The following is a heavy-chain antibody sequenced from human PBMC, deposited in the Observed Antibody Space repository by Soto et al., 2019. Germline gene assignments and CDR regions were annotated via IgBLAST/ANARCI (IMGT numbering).Heavy chain of an antibody. CDR1: GFTFSSYA. CDR2: ISSNGGST. Sequence: GGSLRLSCSASGFTFSSYAMHWVRQAPGKGLEYVSAISSNGGSTYYADSVKGRFTISRDNSKNTLYLQMSSLRAEDTAVYYCVKDNLNSSSCPESVCFDYWGQGTLATVSS. CDR3: VKDNLNSSSCPESVCFDY. J-gene: IGHJ4*02. V-gene: IGHV3-64D*08. D-gene: IGHD6-13*01.